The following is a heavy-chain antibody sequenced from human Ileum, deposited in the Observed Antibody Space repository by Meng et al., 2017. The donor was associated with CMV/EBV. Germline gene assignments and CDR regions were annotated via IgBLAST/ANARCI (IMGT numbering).Heavy chain of an antibody. Sequence: GGSLRLSCSTSGFTFNNYWMHWVRQAPGKGLVWVSRINGDGSSANYADSVKGRFTISRENAENTLYLQMNSLRAEDTAVYYCARSSSTSCYNWGQGTMVTVSS. CDR2: INGDGSSA. D-gene: IGHD2-2*02. J-gene: IGHJ4*02. V-gene: IGHV3-74*01. CDR3: ARSSSTSCYN. CDR1: GFTFNNYW.